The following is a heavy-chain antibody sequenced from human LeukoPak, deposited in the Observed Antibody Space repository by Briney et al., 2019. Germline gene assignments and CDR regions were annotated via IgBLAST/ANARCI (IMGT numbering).Heavy chain of an antibody. Sequence: ASVKVSCKASGYTFTGYYMHWVRQAPGQGLEWMGWINPNSGGTNYAQKLQGRVTMTRDTSTSTVYMELSSLRSEDTAVYYCASPGWIAAAGLGYWGQGTLVTVSS. J-gene: IGHJ1*01. CDR1: GYTFTGYY. D-gene: IGHD6-13*01. CDR2: INPNSGGT. CDR3: ASPGWIAAAGLGY. V-gene: IGHV1-2*02.